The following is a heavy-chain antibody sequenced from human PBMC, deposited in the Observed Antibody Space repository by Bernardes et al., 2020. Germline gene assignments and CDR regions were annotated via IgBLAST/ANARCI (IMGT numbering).Heavy chain of an antibody. CDR1: GFTFSSYG. J-gene: IGHJ3*02. Sequence: GGSLRLSCAASGFTFSSYGMHWVRQAPGKGLEWVAVISYDGSNKYYADSVKGRFTISRDNSKNTLYLQMNSLRAEDTAVYYCAKDQCPIVVVTATDAFDIWGQGTMVTVSS. CDR2: ISYDGSNK. V-gene: IGHV3-30*18. D-gene: IGHD2-21*02. CDR3: AKDQCPIVVVTATDAFDI.